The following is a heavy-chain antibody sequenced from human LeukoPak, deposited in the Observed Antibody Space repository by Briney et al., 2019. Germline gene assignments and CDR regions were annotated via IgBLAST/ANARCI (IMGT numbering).Heavy chain of an antibody. Sequence: SETLSLTCAVYGGSFSGYYWRWIRQPPGKGLEWIGEINHSGSTNYNPSLKSRVTISVDTSRNQFSLKLSSVTAADTAVYYCARGSVFWHYFDYWGQGTLVTVSS. CDR1: GGSFSGYY. J-gene: IGHJ4*02. CDR3: ARGSVFWHYFDY. CDR2: INHSGST. V-gene: IGHV4-34*01. D-gene: IGHD2/OR15-2a*01.